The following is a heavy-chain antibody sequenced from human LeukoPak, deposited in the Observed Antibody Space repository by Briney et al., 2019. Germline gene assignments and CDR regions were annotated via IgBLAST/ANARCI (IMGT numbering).Heavy chain of an antibody. J-gene: IGHJ4*02. Sequence: ASVKVSCKASGYTFTSYGISWVRQAPGQGLEWMGWISAYNGNTNYAQKLQGRVTMTTDTSTSTAYMELRSLRSDDTAVYYCAREDTRNVEMATPDYWGQGTLVTVSS. CDR1: GYTFTSYG. CDR3: AREDTRNVEMATPDY. CDR2: ISAYNGNT. D-gene: IGHD5-24*01. V-gene: IGHV1-18*01.